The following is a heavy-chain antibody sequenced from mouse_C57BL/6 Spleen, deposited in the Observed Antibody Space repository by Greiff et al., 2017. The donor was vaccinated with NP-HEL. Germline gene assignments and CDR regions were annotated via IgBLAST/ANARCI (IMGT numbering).Heavy chain of an antibody. CDR3: ARTGTRDYFDY. J-gene: IGHJ2*01. D-gene: IGHD4-1*01. CDR1: GYTFTSYW. Sequence: QVQLQQPGAELVKPGASVKLSCKASGYTFTSYWMHWVKQRPGQGLEWIGMIHPNSGSTNYNEKFKSKATLTVDKSSSTAYMQLSSLTSEDSAVYYCARTGTRDYFDYWGQGTTLTVSS. V-gene: IGHV1-64*01. CDR2: IHPNSGST.